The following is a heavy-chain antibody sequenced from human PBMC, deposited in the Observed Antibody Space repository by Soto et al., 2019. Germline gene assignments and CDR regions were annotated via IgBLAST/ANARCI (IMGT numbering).Heavy chain of an antibody. Sequence: GGSLRLSCAASGFTFSSYSMNWVRQAPGKGLEWVSSISSSSSYIYYADSVKGRFTISRDNAKNSLYLQMNSLRAEDTAVYYCATGLYDFWSGPESYYFDYWGQGTLVTVSS. V-gene: IGHV3-21*01. CDR2: ISSSSSYI. D-gene: IGHD3-3*01. J-gene: IGHJ4*02. CDR1: GFTFSSYS. CDR3: ATGLYDFWSGPESYYFDY.